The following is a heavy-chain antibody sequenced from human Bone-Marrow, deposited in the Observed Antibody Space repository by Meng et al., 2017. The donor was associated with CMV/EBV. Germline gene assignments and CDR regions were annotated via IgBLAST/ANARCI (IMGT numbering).Heavy chain of an antibody. D-gene: IGHD5-12*01. CDR1: GFTFSRYA. CDR3: ARIGGYAR. V-gene: IGHV3-23*01. Sequence: GGSLRLSCSASGFTFSRYAMSWVRQAPGKGLEWVSGISGSGGSTYYADSVKGRFTISRDNSKNTLYLQMNSLRADDTAVYYCARIGGYARWGQGTLVTVSS. CDR2: ISGSGGST. J-gene: IGHJ4*02.